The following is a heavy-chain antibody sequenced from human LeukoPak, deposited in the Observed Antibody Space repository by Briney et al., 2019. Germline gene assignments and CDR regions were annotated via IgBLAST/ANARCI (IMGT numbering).Heavy chain of an antibody. J-gene: IGHJ6*03. Sequence: SETLSLTCAVYGESFTDYFWSWIRQPAGKGLEWIGRIYTSGTTDYNPSLKSRVTMSVDTSKNQLSLRLSSVTAADTALYYCARDLRKVGATDFYYYYMDVWGKGTTVTISS. CDR1: GESFTDYF. CDR2: IYTSGTT. D-gene: IGHD1-26*01. V-gene: IGHV4-4*07. CDR3: ARDLRKVGATDFYYYYMDV.